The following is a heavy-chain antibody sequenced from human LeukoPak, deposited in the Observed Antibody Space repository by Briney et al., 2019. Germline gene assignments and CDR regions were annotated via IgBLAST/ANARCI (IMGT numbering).Heavy chain of an antibody. CDR2: ISGSGGST. J-gene: IGHJ4*02. V-gene: IGHV3-23*01. CDR1: GFTFSSYA. CDR3: AKSRSSTSCLRYRGDCYFDY. Sequence: GGSLRLSCAASGFTFSSYAMSWVRQAPGKGLEWVSAISGSGGSTYYADSVKGRFTISRDNSKNTLYLQMNSLRAEDTAVYYCAKSRSSTSCLRYRGDCYFDYWGQGTLVTVSS. D-gene: IGHD2-2*01.